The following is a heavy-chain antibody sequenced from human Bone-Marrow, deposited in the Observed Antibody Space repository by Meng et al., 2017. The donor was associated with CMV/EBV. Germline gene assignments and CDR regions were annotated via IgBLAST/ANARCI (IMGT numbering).Heavy chain of an antibody. CDR1: GFTFSSYW. CDR3: ARVKTFRYYFDY. D-gene: IGHD3-9*01. Sequence: GESLKISCAASGFTFSSYWMSWVRQAPGKGLEWVANIKQDGSEKNYVDSVKGRFTISRDNAKNSLYLQMNSLRAEDTAVYYCARVKTFRYYFDYWGQRTLVIVVS. CDR2: IKQDGSEK. V-gene: IGHV3-7*04. J-gene: IGHJ4*02.